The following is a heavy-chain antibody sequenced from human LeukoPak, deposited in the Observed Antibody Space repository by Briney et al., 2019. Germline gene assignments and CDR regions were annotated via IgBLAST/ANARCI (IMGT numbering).Heavy chain of an antibody. Sequence: SETLSLTCAVYGGSFSGYYWSWIRQPAGKGLEWIGRIYTSGSTNYNPSLKSRVTMSVDTSKNQFSLKLSSVTAADTAVYYCARDRDSSGYYYAYDAFDIWGQGTMVTVSS. CDR2: IYTSGST. CDR3: ARDRDSSGYYYAYDAFDI. D-gene: IGHD3-22*01. CDR1: GGSFSGYY. J-gene: IGHJ3*02. V-gene: IGHV4-4*07.